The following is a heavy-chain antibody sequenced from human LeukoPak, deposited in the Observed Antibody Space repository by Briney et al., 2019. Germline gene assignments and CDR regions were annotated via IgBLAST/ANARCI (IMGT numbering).Heavy chain of an antibody. CDR1: GFTFSSYA. D-gene: IGHD6-13*01. CDR3: AKAAESSSWYYFDY. J-gene: IGHJ4*02. V-gene: IGHV3-23*01. CDR2: ISGSGGST. Sequence: GGSLRLSCAASGFTFSSYAMSWVRQAPGKGLEWVSAISGSGGSTYYADSVKGRFTISRDSSKNTLYLQMNSLRAEETAIYYCAKAAESSSWYYFDYWGQGTLVTVSS.